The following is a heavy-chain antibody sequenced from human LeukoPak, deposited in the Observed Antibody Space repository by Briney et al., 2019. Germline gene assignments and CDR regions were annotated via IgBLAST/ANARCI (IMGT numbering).Heavy chain of an antibody. CDR1: GYTFTSYY. V-gene: IGHV1-46*01. J-gene: IGHJ4*02. CDR2: INPSGGST. Sequence: APVKVSCKASGYTFTSYYMHWVRQAPGQGLEWMGIINPSGGSTSYAQKFQGRVTMTRDTSTSTVYMELSSLRSEDTAVYYCARPNLYDSSGYYFDYWGQGTLVTVSS. CDR3: ARPNLYDSSGYYFDY. D-gene: IGHD3-22*01.